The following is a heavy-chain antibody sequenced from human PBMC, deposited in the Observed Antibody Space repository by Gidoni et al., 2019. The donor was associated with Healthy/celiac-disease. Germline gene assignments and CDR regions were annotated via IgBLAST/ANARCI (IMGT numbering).Heavy chain of an antibody. CDR1: GGSFSGYY. Sequence: VQLQQWGAGLLKPSETLSPTCAVYGGSFSGYYWSWIRQPPAKGLEWIGEIIHSGSTNYNPSLKSQVTKSVDTSKNQFSLKLSSVTAADTAVYYCARAVRGSGSYYKSSEYFQHWGQGTLVTVSS. CDR3: ARAVRGSGSYYKSSEYFQH. D-gene: IGHD3-10*01. CDR2: IIHSGST. J-gene: IGHJ1*01. V-gene: IGHV4-34*12.